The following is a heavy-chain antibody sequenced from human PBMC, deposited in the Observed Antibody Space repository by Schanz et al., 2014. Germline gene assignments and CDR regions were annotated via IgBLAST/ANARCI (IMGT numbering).Heavy chain of an antibody. CDR3: ARNRGSGGQNWYFDL. V-gene: IGHV3-11*01. D-gene: IGHD1-26*01. Sequence: VQLAESGGGLVQPGGSLRLSCAASGFIFSDYYMAWIRQAPGKGPEYVSYISSGGTTTYHSDSVKGRFTISRDSAENSLYLQMNSLRADDTAVYYCARNRGSGGQNWYFDLWGRGTLVTVSS. CDR2: ISSGGTTT. CDR1: GFIFSDYY. J-gene: IGHJ2*01.